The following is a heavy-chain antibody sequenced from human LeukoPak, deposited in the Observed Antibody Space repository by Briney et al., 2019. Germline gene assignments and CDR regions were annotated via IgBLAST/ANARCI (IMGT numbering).Heavy chain of an antibody. CDR2: IGIAGDT. J-gene: IGHJ4*02. D-gene: IGHD3-10*01. CDR1: GFTFNNYD. V-gene: IGHV3-13*01. CDR3: ARGFTMVRGVGEIYYFDS. Sequence: GSLRLSCAASGFTFNNYDMNWVRQPTGKGLEWVSTIGIAGDTYYPGSVKGRFTISRENAKNSLYLQMNSLRAGDSAVYYCARGFTMVRGVGEIYYFDSWGQGTLVTVSS.